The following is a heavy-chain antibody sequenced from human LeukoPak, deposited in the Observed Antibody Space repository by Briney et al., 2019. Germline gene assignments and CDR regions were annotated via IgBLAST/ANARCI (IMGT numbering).Heavy chain of an antibody. D-gene: IGHD3-10*01. CDR3: ARLPGDY. J-gene: IGHJ4*02. CDR1: GFTFSSYS. CDR2: ISSSSNYI. Sequence: GGSLRLSCAASGFTFSSYSMNWVRQAPGRGLEWVSSISSSSNYIYYAASVKGRFTISRDNAKNSLYLQMNSLRAEDTAVYYCARLPGDYWGQGTLVTVSS. V-gene: IGHV3-21*01.